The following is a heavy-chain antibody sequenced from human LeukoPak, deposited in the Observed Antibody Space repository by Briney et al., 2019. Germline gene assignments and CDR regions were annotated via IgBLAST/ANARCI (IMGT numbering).Heavy chain of an antibody. CDR1: GFTFSSYG. CDR2: ISYDGSNK. Sequence: GRSLRLSCAASGFTFSSYGMHWVRQAPGKGLEWVAVISYDGSNKYYADSVKGRFTISRDNAKNSLYLQMNSLRAEDTAVYYCARDRGDGYNWGQGTLVTVSS. D-gene: IGHD2-21*01. J-gene: IGHJ4*02. CDR3: ARDRGDGYN. V-gene: IGHV3-30*03.